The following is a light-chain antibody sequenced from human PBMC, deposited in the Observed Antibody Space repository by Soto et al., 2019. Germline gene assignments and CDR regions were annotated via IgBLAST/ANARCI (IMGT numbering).Light chain of an antibody. CDR3: QQYSIWRT. CDR1: QSVSSSY. J-gene: IGKJ1*01. CDR2: GAS. Sequence: ETVLTQSPGTLSLSPGERATLSCRASQSVSSSYLAWYQQKPGQAPRLLIYGASTRATGIPARFSGSGSGTEFTLTISSLQSEDFAVYYCQQYSIWRTFGQGTKVDIK. V-gene: IGKV3-15*01.